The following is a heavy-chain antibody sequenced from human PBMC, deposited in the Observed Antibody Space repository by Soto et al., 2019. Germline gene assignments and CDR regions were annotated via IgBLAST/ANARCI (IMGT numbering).Heavy chain of an antibody. D-gene: IGHD3-3*01. Sequence: GASVKVSCKASGYTFTSYGISWVRQAPGQGLEWMGWISAYNGNTNYAQKLQGRVTMTTDTSTSTAYMELRSLRSDDTAVYYCARDHKIFGVVPHWFDPWGQGTLVTVSS. CDR1: GYTFTSYG. V-gene: IGHV1-18*01. CDR2: ISAYNGNT. J-gene: IGHJ5*02. CDR3: ARDHKIFGVVPHWFDP.